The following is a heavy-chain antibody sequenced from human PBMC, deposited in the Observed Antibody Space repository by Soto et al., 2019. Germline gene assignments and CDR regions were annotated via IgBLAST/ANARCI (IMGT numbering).Heavy chain of an antibody. CDR3: TRPEYDFWSGYYKVDY. V-gene: IGHV3-49*03. D-gene: IGHD3-3*01. CDR1: GFTFGDYA. Sequence: GSLRLSCTASGFTFGDYAMSWFRQAPGKGLEWVGFIRSKAYGGTTEYAASVKGRFTISRDDSKSIAYLQMNSLKTEDTAVYYCTRPEYDFWSGYYKVDYWGQGTLVTVSS. CDR2: IRSKAYGGTT. J-gene: IGHJ4*02.